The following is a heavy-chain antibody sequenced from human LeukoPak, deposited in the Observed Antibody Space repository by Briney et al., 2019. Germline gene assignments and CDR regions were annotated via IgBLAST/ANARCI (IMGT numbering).Heavy chain of an antibody. D-gene: IGHD3-16*01. J-gene: IGHJ4*02. CDR1: GGTFSSYA. Sequence: GASVKVSCKASGGTFSSYAISWVRQAPGQGLEWMGGIIPIFGTANYAQKFQGRVTITADESTSTAYMELSSLRSEDTAVYYCARVWGGGIPVATYYFDYWGQGTLVTVSS. CDR2: IIPIFGTA. CDR3: ARVWGGGIPVATYYFDY. V-gene: IGHV1-69*13.